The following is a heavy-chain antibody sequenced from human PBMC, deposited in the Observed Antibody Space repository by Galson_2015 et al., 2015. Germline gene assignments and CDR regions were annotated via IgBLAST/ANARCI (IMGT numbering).Heavy chain of an antibody. J-gene: IGHJ4*02. V-gene: IGHV3-23*01. CDR3: AKEWET. Sequence: GSLRLSCAASGFTFSNYGMSWVRQAPGKGLEWVSAIGGGSDTYYPDSVKGRFTISRDNSKNMLFLQMDSLRAEDTAVYYCAKEWETWGQGALVTVSS. CDR1: GFTFSNYG. D-gene: IGHD1-26*01. CDR2: IGGGSDT.